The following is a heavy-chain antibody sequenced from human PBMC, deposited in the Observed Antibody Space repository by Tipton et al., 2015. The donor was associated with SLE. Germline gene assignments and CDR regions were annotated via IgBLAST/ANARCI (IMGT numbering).Heavy chain of an antibody. CDR1: GGSFSGYY. CDR3: ARHRGSLPDGRDYYYYMDV. CDR2: INHSGST. J-gene: IGHJ6*03. V-gene: IGHV4-34*01. Sequence: LRLSCAVYGGSFSGYYWSWIRQPPGKGLEWIGEINHSGSTNYNPSLKSRITISVDTSKNQFSLKLSSVTAADTAVYYCARHRGSLPDGRDYYYYMDVWGKGTSVTISS. D-gene: IGHD1-26*01.